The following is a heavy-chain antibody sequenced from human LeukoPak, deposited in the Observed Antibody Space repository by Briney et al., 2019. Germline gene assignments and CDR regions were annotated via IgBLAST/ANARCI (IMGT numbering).Heavy chain of an antibody. Sequence: PSETLSLTCTVSSGSISSGGYYWSWIRQPPGKGLEWIGYIYHSGSTYYNPSLKSRVTISVDRSKNQFSLKLSSVTAADTAVYYCAGRYSSSYFDYWGQGTLVTVSS. J-gene: IGHJ4*02. CDR3: AGRYSSSYFDY. CDR2: IYHSGST. D-gene: IGHD6-6*01. V-gene: IGHV4-30-2*02. CDR1: SGSISSGGYY.